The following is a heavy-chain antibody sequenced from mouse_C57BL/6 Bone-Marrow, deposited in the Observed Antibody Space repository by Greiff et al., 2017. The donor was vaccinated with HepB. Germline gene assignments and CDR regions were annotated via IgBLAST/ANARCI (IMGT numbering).Heavy chain of an antibody. CDR2: ISSGGDYI. CDR3: TRYRVELMVVEPVYFDY. J-gene: IGHJ2*01. Sequence: EVKVVESGEGLVKPGGSLKLSCAASGFTFSSYAMSWVRQTPEKRLEWVAYISSGGDYIDYADTVKGRITISTDNARNTLYLQMRSLKSEDTAMYYCTRYRVELMVVEPVYFDYWGQGTTLTVSS. D-gene: IGHD1-1*01. V-gene: IGHV5-9-1*02. CDR1: GFTFSSYA.